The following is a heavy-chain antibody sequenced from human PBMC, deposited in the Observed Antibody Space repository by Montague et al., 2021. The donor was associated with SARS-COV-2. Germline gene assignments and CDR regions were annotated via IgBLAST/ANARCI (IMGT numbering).Heavy chain of an antibody. CDR1: GDSVSRGSSY. Sequence: SETLSLTCTVSGDSVSRGSSYWSWIRQPPGKGLEWIGYIDYSGSTNYXPSLKSRVTISVDTSKNQFSLKLSSVTAADTAVYYCARDSHYYDSSGHFDYWGQGTLVTVSS. CDR3: ARDSHYYDSSGHFDY. V-gene: IGHV4-61*01. CDR2: IDYSGST. J-gene: IGHJ4*02. D-gene: IGHD3-22*01.